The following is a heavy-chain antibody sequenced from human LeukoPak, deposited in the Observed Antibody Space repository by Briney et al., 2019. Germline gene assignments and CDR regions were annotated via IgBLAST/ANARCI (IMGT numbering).Heavy chain of an antibody. CDR3: ASPEVARDGTYAMDV. J-gene: IGHJ6*02. V-gene: IGHV3-7*03. D-gene: IGHD5-24*01. Sequence: GGSLRLSCAASGFTFSSYWMSWVRQAPGKGLEWVANIKQDGSEKYYVDSVKGRFTISRDNAKNSLYLQMNSLRAEDTAVYYCASPEVARDGTYAMDVWGQGTTVTVSS. CDR2: IKQDGSEK. CDR1: GFTFSSYW.